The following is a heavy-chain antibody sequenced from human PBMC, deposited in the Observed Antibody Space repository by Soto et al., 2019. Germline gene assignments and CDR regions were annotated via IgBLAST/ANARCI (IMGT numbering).Heavy chain of an antibody. J-gene: IGHJ5*02. Sequence: ASVKVSCKASGYTFTSYAMHWVRQAPGQRLEWMGWINAGNGNTKYSQKLQGRVTITRDTSASTAYMELSSLRSEDTAVYYCARVAAIAAAVGWFDPWGQGTLVTVSS. CDR2: INAGNGNT. CDR1: GYTFTSYA. D-gene: IGHD6-13*01. V-gene: IGHV1-3*01. CDR3: ARVAAIAAAVGWFDP.